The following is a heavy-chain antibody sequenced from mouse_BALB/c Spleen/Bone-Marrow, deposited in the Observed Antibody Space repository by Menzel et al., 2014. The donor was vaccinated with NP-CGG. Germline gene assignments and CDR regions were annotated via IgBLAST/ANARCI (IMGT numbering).Heavy chain of an antibody. D-gene: IGHD1-2*01. V-gene: IGHV4-1*02. Sequence: EAKLLDSGGGSVQPGGSLKLSCAASGFDFSRYWMSWVRQAPGKGLEWIGEINPDSSTINYTPSLKDKFIISRDNAKNTLYLQMSKVRSEDTALYYCGRQGYYGYTVFWSEAATPAVSS. CDR1: GFDFSRYW. J-gene: IGHJ2*01. CDR2: INPDSSTI. CDR3: GRQGYYGYTVF.